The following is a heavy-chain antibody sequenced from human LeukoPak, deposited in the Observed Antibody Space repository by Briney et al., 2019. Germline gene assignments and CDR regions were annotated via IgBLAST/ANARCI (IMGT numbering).Heavy chain of an antibody. CDR3: ARVSGIAAAGTGDHDAFDI. D-gene: IGHD6-13*01. CDR2: IIPILGIA. CDR1: GGTFSSYA. V-gene: IGHV1-69*04. J-gene: IGHJ3*02. Sequence: ASVKVSCKASGGTFSSYAISWVRQAPGQGLEWMGRIIPILGIANYAQKFQGRVTITADKSTSTAYMELSSLRSEDTAVYYCARVSGIAAAGTGDHDAFDIWGQGTMVTVSS.